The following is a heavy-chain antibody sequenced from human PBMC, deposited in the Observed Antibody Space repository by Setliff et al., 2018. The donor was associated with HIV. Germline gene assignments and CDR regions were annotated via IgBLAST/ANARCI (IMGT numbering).Heavy chain of an antibody. Sequence: SETLSLTCTVSGGSISSSSFYWGWVRQPPGKGLQWTGSVYYTGQTFYNLSLTSRVTISADTSRNHFFLKLRSVTATDTAIYYCARLGSGWNWVTRIDYWGQGILVTVSS. CDR2: VYYTGQT. CDR1: GGSISSSSFY. J-gene: IGHJ4*02. D-gene: IGHD6-19*01. V-gene: IGHV4-39*02. CDR3: ARLGSGWNWVTRIDY.